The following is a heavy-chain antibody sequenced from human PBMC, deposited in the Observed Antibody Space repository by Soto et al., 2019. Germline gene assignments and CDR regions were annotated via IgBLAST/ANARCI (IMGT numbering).Heavy chain of an antibody. CDR3: AKGRILYGSGSYYNSRPPFDY. D-gene: IGHD3-10*01. V-gene: IGHV3-23*01. CDR2: ISGSGGST. CDR1: GFTFSSYA. J-gene: IGHJ4*02. Sequence: GGSLRLSCAASGFTFSSYAMSWVRQAPGKGLEWVSAISGSGGSTYYADSVKGRFTISRDNSKNTLYLQMNSLRAEETAVYYCAKGRILYGSGSYYNSRPPFDYWGQGTLVTVSS.